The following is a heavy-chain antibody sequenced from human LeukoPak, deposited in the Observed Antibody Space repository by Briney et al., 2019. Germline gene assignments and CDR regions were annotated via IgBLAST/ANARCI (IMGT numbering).Heavy chain of an antibody. Sequence: GGSLTLSCAASGFTFSNYWMSWVRQAPAKGREWVANIKQDGSEKYHEDSVKGRFTISRDDAKNSLYLQMNSLRAEDTAFYYGARTAYGMDVWGKGTTVTVSS. V-gene: IGHV3-7*03. CDR1: GFTFSNYW. J-gene: IGHJ6*04. CDR2: IKQDGSEK. CDR3: ARTAYGMDV.